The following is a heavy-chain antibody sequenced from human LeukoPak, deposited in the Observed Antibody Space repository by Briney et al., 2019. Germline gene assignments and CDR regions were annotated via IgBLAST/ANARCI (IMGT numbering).Heavy chain of an antibody. V-gene: IGHV3-30*18. Sequence: GGSLSLSCAASGFTFSSYGMHWVRQDPGKGLEWVAVISYDGSNKYYADSVKGRFTISRDNSKNTLYLQMNSLRAEDTAVYYCAKDQDPIAVAGYYFDYWGQGTLVTVSS. D-gene: IGHD6-19*01. CDR2: ISYDGSNK. J-gene: IGHJ4*02. CDR1: GFTFSSYG. CDR3: AKDQDPIAVAGYYFDY.